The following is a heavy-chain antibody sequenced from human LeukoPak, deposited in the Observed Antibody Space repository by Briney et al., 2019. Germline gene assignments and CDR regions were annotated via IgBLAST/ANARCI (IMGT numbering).Heavy chain of an antibody. D-gene: IGHD4-11*01. CDR2: INHSGST. CDR1: GGSFSVYY. CDR3: AGTSFDYTEPSDY. J-gene: IGHJ4*02. V-gene: IGHV4-34*01. Sequence: SETLSLTCAVYGGSFSVYYWSWIRQPPGKGLEWIGEINHSGSTNYNPSLKSRVTISVDTSKNQFSLKLSSVTAADTAVYYCAGTSFDYTEPSDYWGQGTLVTVSS.